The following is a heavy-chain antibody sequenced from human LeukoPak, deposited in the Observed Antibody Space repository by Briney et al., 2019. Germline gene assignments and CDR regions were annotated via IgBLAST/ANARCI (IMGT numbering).Heavy chain of an antibody. CDR1: GGTFSSYT. V-gene: IGHV1-69*05. CDR3: ARAETTVITRMDF. Sequence: GASVKVSCKASGGTFSSYTISWVRQAPGQGLEWMGRIIPIFGTANYAQKFQGRVTITTDESTSTAYMELSSLRSEDTAVYYCARAETTVITRMDFWGQGTLVTVSS. CDR2: IIPIFGTA. D-gene: IGHD4-17*01. J-gene: IGHJ4*02.